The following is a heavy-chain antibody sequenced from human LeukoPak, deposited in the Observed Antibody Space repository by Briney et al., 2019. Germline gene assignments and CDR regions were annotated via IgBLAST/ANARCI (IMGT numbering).Heavy chain of an antibody. CDR3: ARVLSGSWDWFDP. J-gene: IGHJ5*02. CDR2: INPDGSTT. CDR1: GFTFSRYW. V-gene: IGHV3-74*01. D-gene: IGHD3-22*01. Sequence: GESLRLSCAASGFTFSRYWIHWVRQAPGKGLEWVSRINPDGSTTTYADSVKGRFTISRDNAKNTVYLQMNSLRAEDAAVYYCARVLSGSWDWFDPWGQGTLVTVSS.